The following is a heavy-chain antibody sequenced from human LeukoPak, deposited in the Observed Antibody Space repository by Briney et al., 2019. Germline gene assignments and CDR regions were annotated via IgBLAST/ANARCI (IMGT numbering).Heavy chain of an antibody. CDR3: ARGATVVTPRIAH. V-gene: IGHV1-2*02. J-gene: IGHJ4*02. CDR2: INPNSGGT. CDR1: GYTFTDYY. Sequence: ASVKVSCKASGYTFTDYYMHWVRQAPGQGLEWMGWINPNSGGTDYAQKFQGRVTMTRDTSISTAYMELSRLRSDDTAVYYCARGATVVTPRIAHWGQGTLVTVSP. D-gene: IGHD4-23*01.